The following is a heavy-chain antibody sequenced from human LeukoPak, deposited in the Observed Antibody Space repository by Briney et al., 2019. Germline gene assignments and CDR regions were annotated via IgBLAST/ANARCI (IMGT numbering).Heavy chain of an antibody. CDR2: ISYDGSNK. V-gene: IGHV3-30*04. CDR3: ARENGPGIAAAGPTLNNWFDP. Sequence: GGSLRLSCAASGFTFSSYAMHWVRQAPGKGLEWVAVISYDGSNKYYADSVKGRFTISGDNSKNTLYLQMNSLRAEDTAVYYCARENGPGIAAAGPTLNNWFDPWGQGTLVTVSS. J-gene: IGHJ5*02. CDR1: GFTFSSYA. D-gene: IGHD6-13*01.